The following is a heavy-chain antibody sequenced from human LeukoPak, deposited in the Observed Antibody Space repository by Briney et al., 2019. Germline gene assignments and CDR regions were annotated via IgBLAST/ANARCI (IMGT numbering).Heavy chain of an antibody. CDR3: ARQVGWLRDGDFDY. D-gene: IGHD5-12*01. J-gene: IGHJ4*02. CDR1: GGSFSSSSYY. V-gene: IGHV4-39*01. CDR2: IYYSGST. Sequence: SETLSLTCTVSGGSFSSSSYYWVWIRQPPGKGLEWIGSIYYSGSTYYNPSLKSRVTISVDTSKNQFSLKLSSVAAADTAVYYCARQVGWLRDGDFDYWGQGTLVTVSS.